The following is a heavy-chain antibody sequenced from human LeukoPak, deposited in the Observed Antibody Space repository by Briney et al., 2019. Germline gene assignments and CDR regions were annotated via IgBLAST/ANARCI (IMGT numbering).Heavy chain of an antibody. CDR3: ARDYPHQRFDY. D-gene: IGHD3-16*02. V-gene: IGHV1-2*02. J-gene: IGHJ4*02. CDR1: GHTLTGHY. CDR2: INPNTGAT. Sequence: ASVKVSCKASGHTLTGHYLHWVRQAPGQGLEWMGWINPNTGATTYAQRFQGRVTLTRDTSISTVYMELSNLRSDDTAVYYCARDYPHQRFDYWGQGTLITVSS.